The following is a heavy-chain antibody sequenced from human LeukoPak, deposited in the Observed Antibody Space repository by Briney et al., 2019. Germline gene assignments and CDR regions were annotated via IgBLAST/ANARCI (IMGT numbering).Heavy chain of an antibody. CDR2: ITGNGGTT. V-gene: IGHV3-23*01. J-gene: IGHJ4*02. D-gene: IGHD2-21*02. Sequence: GGSLRLSCAASGFTFSNYGMNWVRQAPGKGLEWVSGITGNGGTTYYADSVKGRFTISRDNSKNTVYLQMNSLRAEDTAVYYCAKDVGYCGGDCPSFDYWGQGTLVTVSS. CDR3: AKDVGYCGGDCPSFDY. CDR1: GFTFSNYG.